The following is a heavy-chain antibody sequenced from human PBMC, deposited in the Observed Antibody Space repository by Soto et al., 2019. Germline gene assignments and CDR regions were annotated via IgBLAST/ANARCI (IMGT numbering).Heavy chain of an antibody. V-gene: IGHV3-33*01. Sequence: GGSLRLSCAASGFTFSSYGMHWVRQAPGKGLEWVAVIWYDGSNKYYADSVKGRFTISRDNSKNTLYLQMNSLRAEDTAVYYCARVAMDSSGYYSVSPYAFDIWGQGTMVTVSS. CDR1: GFTFSSYG. D-gene: IGHD3-22*01. CDR3: ARVAMDSSGYYSVSPYAFDI. CDR2: IWYDGSNK. J-gene: IGHJ3*02.